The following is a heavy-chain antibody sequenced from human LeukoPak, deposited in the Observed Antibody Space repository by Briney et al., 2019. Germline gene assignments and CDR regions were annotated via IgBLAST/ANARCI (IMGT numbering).Heavy chain of an antibody. V-gene: IGHV1-2*02. D-gene: IGHD6-6*01. CDR1: GYTFTGYY. Sequence: ASVKVSCXASGYTFTGYYMHWVRQAPGQGLEWMGWIYPNSGGTNYAQKFQDRVTMTRDTPISTAYMELSRLRSADTAVYYCAREGSSANYFDYWGQGTRVTAPS. J-gene: IGHJ4*02. CDR3: AREGSSANYFDY. CDR2: IYPNSGGT.